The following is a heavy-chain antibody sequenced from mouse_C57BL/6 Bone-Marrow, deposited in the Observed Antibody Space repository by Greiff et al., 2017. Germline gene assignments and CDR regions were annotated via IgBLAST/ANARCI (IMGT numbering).Heavy chain of an antibody. D-gene: IGHD1-1*01. CDR2: IFPGSGST. Sequence: QVQLKQSGPELVKPGASVKISCKASGYTFTDYYINWVKQRPGQGLEWIGWIFPGSGSTYYNEKFKGKATLTVDKSSSTAYMLLSSLTSEDSAVYFCARPHYYGSRGPWFAYWGQGTLVTVSA. V-gene: IGHV1-75*01. CDR3: ARPHYYGSRGPWFAY. CDR1: GYTFTDYY. J-gene: IGHJ3*01.